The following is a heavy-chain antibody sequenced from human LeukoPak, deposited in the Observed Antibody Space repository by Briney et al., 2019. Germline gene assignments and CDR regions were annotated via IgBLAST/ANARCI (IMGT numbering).Heavy chain of an antibody. J-gene: IGHJ3*02. CDR1: GLTFSSYA. D-gene: IGHD4-17*01. CDR2: ISGSGGNT. CDR3: ANPRGNYGAYAFDI. Sequence: GGSLRLSCAAPGLTFSSYAMNWVRQAPGKGLEWVSAISGSGGNTYYADSVRGRFTISRDNSKNTLYLQMNSLRAEDTAVYYCANPRGNYGAYAFDIWGQGTMVTVSS. V-gene: IGHV3-23*01.